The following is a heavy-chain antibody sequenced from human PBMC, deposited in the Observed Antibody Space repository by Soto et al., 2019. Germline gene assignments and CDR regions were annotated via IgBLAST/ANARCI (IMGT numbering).Heavy chain of an antibody. D-gene: IGHD3-10*01. J-gene: IGHJ6*02. V-gene: IGHV3-23*01. CDR1: GFTFSSYA. CDR3: AKGLFRKDYYGMDV. CDR2: ISGSGGST. Sequence: GGSLRLSCAASGFTFSSYAMSWVRQAPGKGLEWVSAISGSGGSTYYADSVKGRFTISRDNSKNTLYLQMSSLRAEDTAVYYCAKGLFRKDYYGMDVWGQGTTVTVSS.